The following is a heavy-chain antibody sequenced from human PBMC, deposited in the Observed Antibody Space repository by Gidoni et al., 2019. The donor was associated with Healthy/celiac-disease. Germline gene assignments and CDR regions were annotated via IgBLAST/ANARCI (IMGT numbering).Heavy chain of an antibody. J-gene: IGHJ4*02. CDR3: AKDIVFGEWLRPNDY. V-gene: IGHV3-30*02. CDR2: IRYDGSNK. CDR1: GFTFSSYG. Sequence: QVQLVESGGGVVQPGGSLRLSWAASGFTFSSYGMHGVRQAPGKGLGWVEFIRYDGSNKYYADSVKGRFTISRDNSKNTLYLQMNSLRAEDTAVYYCAKDIVFGEWLRPNDYWGQGTLVTVSS. D-gene: IGHD5-12*01.